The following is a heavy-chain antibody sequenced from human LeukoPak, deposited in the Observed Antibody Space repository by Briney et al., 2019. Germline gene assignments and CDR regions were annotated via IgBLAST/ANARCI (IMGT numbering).Heavy chain of an antibody. D-gene: IGHD6-6*01. CDR1: GFTFANAW. CDR3: STILHYSSSSEGY. CDR2: IKSKIDGGTT. Sequence: GGSLRLSCAASGFTFANAWMNWVRQAPGKGLEWVGRIKSKIDGGTTEYAAPVKGRFTIARDDSKNTLYLQMNSLKTEDTAVYYCSTILHYSSSSEGYWGQGALVTVSS. J-gene: IGHJ4*02. V-gene: IGHV3-15*01.